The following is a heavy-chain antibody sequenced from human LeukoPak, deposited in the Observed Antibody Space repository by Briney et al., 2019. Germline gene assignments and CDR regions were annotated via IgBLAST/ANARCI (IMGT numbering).Heavy chain of an antibody. CDR3: ARDLAQQYYFDY. CDR1: GYTFTGYY. J-gene: IGHJ4*02. V-gene: IGHV1-2*02. CDR2: IIPNSGGT. Sequence: ASVKVSCKASGYTFTGYYMHWVRQAPGQGLEWMGWIIPNSGGTNYAQKFQGRVTMTRDTSISTAYMELSRLRSDDTAVYYCARDLAQQYYFDYWGQGTLVTVSS. D-gene: IGHD2-15*01.